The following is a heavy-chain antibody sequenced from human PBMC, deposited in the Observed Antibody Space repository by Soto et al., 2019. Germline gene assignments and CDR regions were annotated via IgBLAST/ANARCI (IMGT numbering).Heavy chain of an antibody. Sequence: SETLSLTCTVSGGSISSYYWSWIRQPPGKGLEWIGYIYYSGSTNYNPSLKSRVTISVDTSKNQFSLKLSSVTAADTAVYYCARLDLWSGYSDYYYYYYMDVWGKGTTVTVSS. V-gene: IGHV4-59*08. CDR2: IYYSGST. CDR3: ARLDLWSGYSDYYYYYYMDV. J-gene: IGHJ6*03. D-gene: IGHD3-3*01. CDR1: GGSISSYY.